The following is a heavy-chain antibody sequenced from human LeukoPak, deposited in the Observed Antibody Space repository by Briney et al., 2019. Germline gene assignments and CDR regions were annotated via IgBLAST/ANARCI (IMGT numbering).Heavy chain of an antibody. V-gene: IGHV1-2*06. D-gene: IGHD6-19*01. CDR3: ARARSSISVADLDS. Sequence: ASVKVSCKSSGYTFTGYYIHWVGQAPGQGLEWMGRINPNSGDTNYAQKFQGRVTMTRDTSISTAYMDLSRLRSDDTAVYYCARARSSISVADLDSWGQGTLVPVSS. J-gene: IGHJ4*02. CDR2: INPNSGDT. CDR1: GYTFTGYY.